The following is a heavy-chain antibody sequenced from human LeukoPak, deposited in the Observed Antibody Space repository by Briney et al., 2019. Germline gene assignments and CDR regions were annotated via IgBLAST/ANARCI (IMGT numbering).Heavy chain of an antibody. D-gene: IGHD4/OR15-4a*01. J-gene: IGHJ4*02. CDR2: ITTNGRST. CDR3: AKEVLGYFDF. Sequence: PGGSLRLSCAASGFTFSSYAMSWVRQAPGKGLEWVSAITTNGRSTYYADSVKGRFTISRDNSKDTLYLQMNNLRAEDTALYYCAKEVLGYFDFWGQGTQVTVSS. V-gene: IGHV3-23*01. CDR1: GFTFSSYA.